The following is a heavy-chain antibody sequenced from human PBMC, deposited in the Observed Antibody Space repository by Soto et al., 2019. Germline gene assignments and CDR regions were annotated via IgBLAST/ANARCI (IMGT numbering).Heavy chain of an antibody. D-gene: IGHD1-26*01. J-gene: IGHJ4*02. CDR2: IYYSGST. Sequence: SETLSLTCTVSGGSISSSSYYWGWIRQPPGKGLEWIGSIYYSGSTYYNPSLKSRVTISVDTSKNQFSLKLSSVTAADTAVYFCARSPLVGAILHWGQGTLVTVPQ. CDR1: GGSISSSSYY. V-gene: IGHV4-39*01. CDR3: ARSPLVGAILH.